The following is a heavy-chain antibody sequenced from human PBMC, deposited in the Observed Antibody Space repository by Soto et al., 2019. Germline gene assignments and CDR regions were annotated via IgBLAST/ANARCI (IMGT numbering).Heavy chain of an antibody. Sequence: SETLSLTCTVSGGSISSSYWSWIRQPPGKGLEWIGYIYDSGSTYYNSSLKSRVTMSVDTSKNQFSLKLSSVTAADTAVYYCARLAPGYDILTGYQYYYYYGMDVWGQGTTVTVSS. CDR2: IYDSGST. D-gene: IGHD3-9*01. CDR3: ARLAPGYDILTGYQYYYYYGMDV. J-gene: IGHJ6*02. V-gene: IGHV4-59*08. CDR1: GGSISSSY.